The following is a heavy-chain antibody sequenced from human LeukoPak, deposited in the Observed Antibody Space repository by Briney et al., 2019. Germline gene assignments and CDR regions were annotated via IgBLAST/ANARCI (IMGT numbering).Heavy chain of an antibody. CDR2: INHSGST. CDR1: GGSFSGYY. V-gene: IGHV4-34*01. J-gene: IGHJ4*02. CDR3: ARVVGSVDNYFDY. Sequence: PSETLSLTCAVYGGSFSGYYWSWIRQPPGKGLGWIGEINHSGSTNYNPSLKSRVTISVDASKNQFSLKLSSVTAADTAVYYCARVVGSVDNYFDYWGQGTLVTVSS. D-gene: IGHD1-26*01.